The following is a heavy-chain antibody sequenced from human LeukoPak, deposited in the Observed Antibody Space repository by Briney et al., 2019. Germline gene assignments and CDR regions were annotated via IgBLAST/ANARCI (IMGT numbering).Heavy chain of an antibody. Sequence: GGSLRLSCAASGFTVSSNYMSWVRQAPGKGLEWGSVIYSGGSTYYADSVKGRFTISRDNSKNTLYLQMNSLRAEDTAVYYCARDLYSSGWTDYWGQGTLVTVSS. CDR1: GFTVSSNY. V-gene: IGHV3-53*01. D-gene: IGHD6-19*01. J-gene: IGHJ4*02. CDR2: IYSGGST. CDR3: ARDLYSSGWTDY.